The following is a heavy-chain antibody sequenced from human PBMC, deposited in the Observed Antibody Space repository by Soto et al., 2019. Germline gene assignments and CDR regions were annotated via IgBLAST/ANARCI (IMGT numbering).Heavy chain of an antibody. D-gene: IGHD2-21*02. CDR1: GYTFTSYV. CDR3: ARSIVVVTALDY. J-gene: IGHJ4*02. Sequence: ASVKVSCKASGYTFTSYVMHWVRQAPGQRLEWMGWINAGNGNTKYSQKFQGRVTITRDTSASTAYMELSSLRSEDTAVYYCARSIVVVTALDYWGRGTLVTVSS. CDR2: INAGNGNT. V-gene: IGHV1-3*01.